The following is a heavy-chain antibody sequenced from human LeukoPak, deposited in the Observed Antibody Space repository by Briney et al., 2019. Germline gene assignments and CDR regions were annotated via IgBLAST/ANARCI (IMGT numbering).Heavy chain of an antibody. CDR1: GYTFTSYG. CDR3: ARDTYTTVTAMDV. D-gene: IGHD4-17*01. Sequence: GASVKVSCKASGYTFTSYGFSWVRQAPGQGLEWMGWISAYNGNTDYPQNLQGRATLTTDTSTSTAYMELRSLRSDDTAVYYCARDTYTTVTAMDVWGKGTTVIVSS. V-gene: IGHV1-18*01. J-gene: IGHJ6*03. CDR2: ISAYNGNT.